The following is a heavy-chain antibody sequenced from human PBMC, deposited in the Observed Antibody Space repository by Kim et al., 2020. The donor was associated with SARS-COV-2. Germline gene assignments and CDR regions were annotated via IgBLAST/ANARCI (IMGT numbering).Heavy chain of an antibody. CDR3: ARDLYGDQLDY. J-gene: IGHJ4*02. CDR2: T. D-gene: IGHD4-17*01. Sequence: TNYADSVKGRFTISRDNAKNSLYLQMNSLRAEDTAVYYCARDLYGDQLDYWGQGILVTVSS. V-gene: IGHV3-11*05.